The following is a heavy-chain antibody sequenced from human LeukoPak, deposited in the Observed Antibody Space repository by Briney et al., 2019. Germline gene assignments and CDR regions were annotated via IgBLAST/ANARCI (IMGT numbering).Heavy chain of an antibody. CDR1: GYNFATFW. Sequence: GESLKISCKGSGYNFATFWIGWVRQMPGKGLEWMGIIYPGDSNTRYSPSFQGQVTISADKSISTAYLQWSSLKASDTAMYYCARIDDYSGYWGQGTLVIVSS. V-gene: IGHV5-51*01. CDR2: IYPGDSNT. J-gene: IGHJ4*02. CDR3: ARIDDYSGY. D-gene: IGHD5-12*01.